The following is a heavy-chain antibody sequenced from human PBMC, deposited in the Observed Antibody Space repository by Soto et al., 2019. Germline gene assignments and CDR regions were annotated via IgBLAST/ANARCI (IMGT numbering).Heavy chain of an antibody. Sequence: GGSLRLSCAASGVTFDDYAMHWVRQAPGKGLEWVSLISGDGGSTYYADSVKGRFTISRDNSKNSLYLPMNSLSTDDNALYYCTKEIYQPPDAFDIWGQGTMVTVSS. D-gene: IGHD2-2*02. J-gene: IGHJ3*02. CDR2: ISGDGGST. V-gene: IGHV3-43*02. CDR1: GVTFDDYA. CDR3: TKEIYQPPDAFDI.